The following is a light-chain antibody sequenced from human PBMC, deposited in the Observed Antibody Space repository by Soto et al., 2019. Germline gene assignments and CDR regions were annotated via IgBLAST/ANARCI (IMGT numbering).Light chain of an antibody. CDR3: QQYSVTSS. CDR1: QNIYNY. Sequence: DIQMTQSPSTLSASVGDRVTITCRASQNIYNYLAWYQQKPGKAPKPLIYKASTLESGVPSRFGGSGSGKEFTLTISSLQPDDFATYYCQQYSVTSSFGPGTKVDVK. CDR2: KAS. V-gene: IGKV1-5*03. J-gene: IGKJ3*01.